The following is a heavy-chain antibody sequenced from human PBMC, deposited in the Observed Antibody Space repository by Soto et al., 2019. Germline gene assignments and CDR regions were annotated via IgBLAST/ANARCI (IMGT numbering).Heavy chain of an antibody. Sequence: EVQLVESGGGLDQQGGSLRLSCAASGFTFSNYGMNWVRQAPGKGLAWVSYISSGRPTIQYADSVKGRFTISRDNAKNSLYLQMNSLRDEDTAVYYCARGGAARPDYWGQGTLVTVSS. D-gene: IGHD6-6*01. CDR3: ARGGAARPDY. V-gene: IGHV3-48*02. J-gene: IGHJ4*02. CDR2: ISSGRPTI. CDR1: GFTFSNYG.